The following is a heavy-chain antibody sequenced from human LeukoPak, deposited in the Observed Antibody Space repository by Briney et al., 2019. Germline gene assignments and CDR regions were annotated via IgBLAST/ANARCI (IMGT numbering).Heavy chain of an antibody. V-gene: IGHV4-61*01. CDR1: GGSVSSGTYY. CDR3: VRSKSGAYGWFDP. Sequence: PSETLSLTCTVSGGSVSSGTYYWSWIRQPPGEGLEWIGYIYYSGTTNYNPSLKSRVTISVDTSKNQFSLKVNSVTAADTAVYYCVRSKSGAYGWFDPWGQGTLVTVSS. CDR2: IYYSGTT. D-gene: IGHD2-15*01. J-gene: IGHJ5*02.